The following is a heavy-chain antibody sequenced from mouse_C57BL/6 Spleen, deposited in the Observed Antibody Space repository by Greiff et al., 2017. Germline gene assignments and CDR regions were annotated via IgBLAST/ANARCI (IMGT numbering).Heavy chain of an antibody. CDR1: GYTFTSYT. CDR2: INPSSGYT. D-gene: IGHD3-2*02. Sequence: LQESGAELARPGASVKMSCKASGYTFTSYTMHWVKQRPGQGLEWIGYINPSSGYTKYNQKFKDKATLTADKSSSTAYMQLSSLTSEDSAVYYCAAGDSSGPFAYWGQGTLVTVSA. V-gene: IGHV1-4*01. CDR3: AAGDSSGPFAY. J-gene: IGHJ3*01.